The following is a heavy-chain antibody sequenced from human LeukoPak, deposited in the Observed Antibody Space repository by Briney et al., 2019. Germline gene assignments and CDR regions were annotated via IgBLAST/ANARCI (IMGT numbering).Heavy chain of an antibody. CDR3: ARGRSSSIRGYFDY. CDR2: IYYSGST. CDR1: GGSISSYY. V-gene: IGHV4-59*01. J-gene: IGHJ4*02. Sequence: PSETLSLTCTVSGGSISSYYWSWIRQPPGKGLEWIGHIYYSGSTNYNPPLKSRVTISVDTSKNQFSLKLSSVTAADTAVYYCARGRSSSIRGYFDYWGQGTLVTVSS. D-gene: IGHD6-13*01.